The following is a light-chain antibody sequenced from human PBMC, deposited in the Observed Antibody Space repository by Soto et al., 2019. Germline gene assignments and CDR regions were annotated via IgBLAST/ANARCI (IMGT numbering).Light chain of an antibody. CDR2: DVS. J-gene: IGLJ2*01. CDR3: ASYASSNTVL. Sequence: QSVLTQPASVSGSPGQSITISCTGTSSDIGGYNYVSWYQQHPGKAPKLMIYDVSDRPSGVSNRFSGSKSGNTASLTISGLQAEDVADYYCASYASSNTVLFGGGTKLTVL. V-gene: IGLV2-14*03. CDR1: SSDIGGYNY.